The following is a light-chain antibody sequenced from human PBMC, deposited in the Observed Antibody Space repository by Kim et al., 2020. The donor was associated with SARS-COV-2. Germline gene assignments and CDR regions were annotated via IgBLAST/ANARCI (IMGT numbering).Light chain of an antibody. CDR3: QQRGSWPPALT. CDR1: LHVGSR. CDR2: DAA. J-gene: IGKJ4*01. Sequence: PGESCTPSGTASLHVGSRLASYHQTPGQAPGLPIYDAATSAAAILERFSGSGSGTYLTLTIGSLPPEDFAIYYCQQRGSWPPALTFGGGTKV. V-gene: IGKV3-11*01.